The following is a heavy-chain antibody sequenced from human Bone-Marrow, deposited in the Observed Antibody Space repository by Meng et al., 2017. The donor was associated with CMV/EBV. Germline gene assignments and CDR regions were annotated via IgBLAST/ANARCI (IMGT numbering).Heavy chain of an antibody. CDR2: IYWNDDK. J-gene: IGHJ4*02. V-gene: IGHV2-5*01. D-gene: IGHD3-9*01. CDR3: AHRRLWDPDWEHYFDY. Sequence: SGPTLVKLTQTLTLTCTFSGITVSSSGVGVGWIRQPPGKALEWLALIYWNDDKHYSPSLKSRLAITKDTSKDQVVLTLTNMDPVDTATYYCAHRRLWDPDWEHYFDYWGQGTLVTVSS. CDR1: GITVSSSGVG.